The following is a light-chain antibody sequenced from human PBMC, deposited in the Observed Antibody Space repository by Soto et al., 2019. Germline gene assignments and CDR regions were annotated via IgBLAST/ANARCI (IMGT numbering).Light chain of an antibody. CDR3: QQSYSTPYT. V-gene: IGKV1-39*01. J-gene: IGKJ2*01. CDR2: AAS. CDR1: KSISTY. Sequence: DIQMTQSPSSLSASVGDRVTITCRASKSISTYLNWYQQKPGKAPKLLIYAASSLQSGVPSSFSGSGSGTDFPLTISSLQPENFATYYCQQSYSTPYTFGQGTKLEIK.